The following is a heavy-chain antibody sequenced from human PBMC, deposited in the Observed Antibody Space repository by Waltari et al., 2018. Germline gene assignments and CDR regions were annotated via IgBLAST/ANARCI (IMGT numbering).Heavy chain of an antibody. D-gene: IGHD3-10*01. J-gene: IGHJ6*02. V-gene: IGHV1-69*13. Sequence: QVQLVQSGAEVKKPGSSVKVSCKASGGTFSSYAISWVRQAPGQGLEWMGGIIPIVGTANYAQKFQGRVTITADESTSTAYMELSSLRSEDTAVYYCATSGEVQGDPYYYYGMDVWGQGTTVTVSS. CDR2: IIPIVGTA. CDR1: GGTFSSYA. CDR3: ATSGEVQGDPYYYYGMDV.